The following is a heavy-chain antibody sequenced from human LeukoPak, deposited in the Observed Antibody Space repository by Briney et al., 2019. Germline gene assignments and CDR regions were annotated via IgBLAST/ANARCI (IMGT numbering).Heavy chain of an antibody. J-gene: IGHJ3*02. CDR2: ISAYNGNT. CDR1: GYTFTSYG. CDR3: ARGPEDIVVVPAAINPLDI. D-gene: IGHD2-2*01. Sequence: GASVKVSCKASGYTFTSYGISWVRQAPGQGLEWMGWISAYNGNTNYAQKLQGRVTMTTDTSTSTAYMELRSLRSDDTAVYYCARGPEDIVVVPAAINPLDIWGQGTMVTVSS. V-gene: IGHV1-18*01.